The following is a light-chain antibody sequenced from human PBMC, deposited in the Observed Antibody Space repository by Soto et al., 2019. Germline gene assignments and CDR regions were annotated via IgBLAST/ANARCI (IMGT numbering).Light chain of an antibody. V-gene: IGKV2-30*01. CDR2: KVS. CDR1: QSLVDSDGHTY. Sequence: DVVLTQSPLSLPVTLGQPASISCRSSQSLVDSDGHTYLNWFQQRPGQSPRRLIYKVSNRDSGVPDRFSGAGSGTDFTLKISRVEAEDIGVYYCMQGSHWPPYTFGQGTKLEIK. J-gene: IGKJ2*01. CDR3: MQGSHWPPYT.